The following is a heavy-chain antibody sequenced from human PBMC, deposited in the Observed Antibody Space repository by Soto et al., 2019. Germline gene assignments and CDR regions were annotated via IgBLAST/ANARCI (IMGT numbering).Heavy chain of an antibody. CDR2: TYYRSKWYN. V-gene: IGHV6-1*01. CDR3: ARVPRFIHYGDYEGSDAFDI. Sequence: PSQTLSLTCAISGDSVSSNSAAWNWIRQSPSRGLEWLGRTYYRSKWYNDYAVSVKSRITINPDTSKNQFSLQLNSVTPEDTAVYYCARVPRFIHYGDYEGSDAFDIWGQGTMVTVSS. CDR1: GDSVSSNSAA. D-gene: IGHD4-17*01. J-gene: IGHJ3*02.